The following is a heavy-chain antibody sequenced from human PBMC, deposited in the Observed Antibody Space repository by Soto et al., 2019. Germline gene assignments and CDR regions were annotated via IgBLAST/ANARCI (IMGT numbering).Heavy chain of an antibody. J-gene: IGHJ4*02. Sequence: QVQLQQWGAGLLKPSETLSLTCAVYGGSFSGYYWSWIRQPPGKGLEWIGEINHSGSTTYNPSLKSRVTKSVDTSKNQSSLKLSSVTAADTAVYYCATHGSRGLGYWGQGTLVTVSS. CDR1: GGSFSGYY. D-gene: IGHD3-16*01. CDR2: INHSGST. CDR3: ATHGSRGLGY. V-gene: IGHV4-34*01.